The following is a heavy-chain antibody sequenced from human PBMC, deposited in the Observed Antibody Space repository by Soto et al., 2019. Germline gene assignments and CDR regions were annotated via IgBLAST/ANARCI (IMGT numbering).Heavy chain of an antibody. V-gene: IGHV3-30*04. D-gene: IGHD3-10*01. CDR3: ARDWRVRGGGLGDAFDI. J-gene: IGHJ3*02. CDR2: ISYDGSNK. CDR1: GFTFSSYA. Sequence: ESGGGVVQPGRPLRLSCAASGFTFSSYAMHWVRQAPGKGLEWVAVISYDGSNKYYADSVKGRFTISRDNSKNTLYLQMNSLRAEDTAVYYCARDWRVRGGGLGDAFDIWGQGTMVTVSS.